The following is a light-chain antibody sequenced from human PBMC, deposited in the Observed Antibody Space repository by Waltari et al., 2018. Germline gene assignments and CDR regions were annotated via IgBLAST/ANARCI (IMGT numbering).Light chain of an antibody. J-gene: IGLJ3*02. CDR1: SSTIRNNA. CDR3: AAWDDSLDACV. Sequence: QSVLTQPPSVSEAPRQRVTISCSGSSSTIRNNAVSSYQQLPGKAPKVLIFYDDQLPSGVSDRFSGSKSGTSASLAISGLQSEDEADYYCAAWDDSLDACVFGGGTKLTVL. CDR2: YDD. V-gene: IGLV1-36*01.